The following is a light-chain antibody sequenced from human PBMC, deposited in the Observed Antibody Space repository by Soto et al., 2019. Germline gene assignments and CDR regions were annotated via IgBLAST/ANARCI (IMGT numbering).Light chain of an antibody. CDR3: NSYAGSSNYV. J-gene: IGLJ1*01. CDR1: SSDIGGYNY. CDR2: EVS. V-gene: IGLV2-8*01. Sequence: QSVLTQPPSASGSPGQSVTISCTGTSSDIGGYNYVSWYQQHPGKAPKLIIYEVSRRPSGVPDRFSGSRSGNTASLTVSWLQAEDEADYYCNSYAGSSNYVFGTGTKVTVL.